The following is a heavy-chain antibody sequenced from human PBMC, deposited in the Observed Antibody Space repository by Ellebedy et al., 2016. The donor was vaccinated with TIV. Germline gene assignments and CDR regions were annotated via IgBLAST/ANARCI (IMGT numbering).Heavy chain of an antibody. D-gene: IGHD2-21*01. CDR3: ARDQVVPVVNAMFGASYGMDI. V-gene: IGHV3-48*02. CDR2: INLSSSRI. CDR1: GFTFSSYN. Sequence: PGGSLRLSCAASGFTFSSYNMNWVRQAPGKGLEWVAYINLSSSRIYYADSVKGRFTISRDNAKKSLYLQMNSLRDEDTAVYYCARDQVVPVVNAMFGASYGMDIWGQGTTVTVSS. J-gene: IGHJ6*02.